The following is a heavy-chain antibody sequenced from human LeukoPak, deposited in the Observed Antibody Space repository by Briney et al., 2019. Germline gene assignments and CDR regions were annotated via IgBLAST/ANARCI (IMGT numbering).Heavy chain of an antibody. D-gene: IGHD1-26*01. CDR3: ARGGGYYAIDY. V-gene: IGHV3-53*01. J-gene: IGHJ4*02. CDR1: GFIVNSNY. CDR2: LYSDDTT. Sequence: GSLRLSCAASGFIVNSNYMNWVRQAPGKGLEWVSVLYSDDTTYYADSAKGRFTISRDNSKNTLYLQMNNLRAEDTAVYYCARGGGYYAIDYWGQGTLVTVSS.